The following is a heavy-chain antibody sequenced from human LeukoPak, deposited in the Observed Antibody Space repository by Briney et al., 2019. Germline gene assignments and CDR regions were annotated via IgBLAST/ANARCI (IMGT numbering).Heavy chain of an antibody. CDR3: ARVKTGDRDYYCGMDV. CDR1: GGSISSYY. CDR2: IYYSGST. D-gene: IGHD7-27*01. Sequence: PSETLSLTCTVSGGSISSYYWSWIRQPPGKGLEWIGYIYYSGSTNYNPSLKSRVTISVDTSKNQFSLKLSSVTAADTAVYYCARVKTGDRDYYCGMDVWGQGTTVTVSS. V-gene: IGHV4-59*01. J-gene: IGHJ6*02.